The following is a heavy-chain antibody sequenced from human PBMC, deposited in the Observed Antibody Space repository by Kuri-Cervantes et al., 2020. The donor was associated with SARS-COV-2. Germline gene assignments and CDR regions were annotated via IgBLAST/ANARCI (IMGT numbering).Heavy chain of an antibody. CDR3: ARLSGSQGYYFDC. J-gene: IGHJ4*02. CDR2: IYYSGST. Sequence: LRLSCTVSGGSISSGGYYWSWIRQHPGKGLEWIGYIYYSGSTYYNPSLKSRVTISVDTSKNQSSLKLSSVTAADTAVYYCARLSGSQGYYFDCWGQGTLVTVSS. CDR1: GGSISSGGYY. V-gene: IGHV4-31*03. D-gene: IGHD1-26*01.